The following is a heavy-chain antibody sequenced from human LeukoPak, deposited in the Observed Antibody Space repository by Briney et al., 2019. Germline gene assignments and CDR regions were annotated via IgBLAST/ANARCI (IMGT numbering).Heavy chain of an antibody. Sequence: GRSLRLSCAASGFTFSSCGMHWVRQAPGKGLEWVAVIWYDGSNKYYADSVKGRFTISRDNSKNTLYLQMNSLRAEDTAVYYCARDGDGSGLYYFDYWGQGALVTVSS. CDR2: IWYDGSNK. V-gene: IGHV3-33*01. D-gene: IGHD3-10*01. J-gene: IGHJ4*02. CDR1: GFTFSSCG. CDR3: ARDGDGSGLYYFDY.